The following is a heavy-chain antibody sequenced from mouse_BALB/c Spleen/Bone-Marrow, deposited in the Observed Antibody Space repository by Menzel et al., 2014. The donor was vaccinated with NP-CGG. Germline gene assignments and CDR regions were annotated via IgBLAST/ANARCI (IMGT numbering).Heavy chain of an antibody. CDR3: ASYYYGSYGFAY. Sequence: EVKLQESGAELVKPGASVKLSCTASGFNIKDTYMHWVKQRPEQGLEWIGSIDPANGNTKYDPKFQGKATITADTSSNTAYLQLSSLTSEDTAVYYCASYYYGSYGFAYWGQGTLVTVSA. CDR1: GFNIKDTY. D-gene: IGHD1-1*01. J-gene: IGHJ3*01. V-gene: IGHV14-3*02. CDR2: IDPANGNT.